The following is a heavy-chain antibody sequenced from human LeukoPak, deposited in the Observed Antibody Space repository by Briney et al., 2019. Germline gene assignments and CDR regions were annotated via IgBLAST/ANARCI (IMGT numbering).Heavy chain of an antibody. D-gene: IGHD6-13*01. CDR3: ARDKGGIAAAGRGDY. V-gene: IGHV3-64*04. CDR2: ISSNGGST. CDR1: GFTFSSYA. J-gene: IGHJ4*02. Sequence: PGGSLRLSCSASGFTFSSYAMHWVRQAPGKGLEYVSAISSNGGSTYYADSVKGRFTISRDNAKNSLYLQMNSLRAEDTAVYYCARDKGGIAAAGRGDYWGQGTLVTVSS.